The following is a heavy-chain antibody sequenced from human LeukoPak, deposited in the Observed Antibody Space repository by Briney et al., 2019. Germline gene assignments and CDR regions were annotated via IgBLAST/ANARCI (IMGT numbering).Heavy chain of an antibody. D-gene: IGHD6-19*01. Sequence: GASLQISWKGTGSIFTRFWIGGGRPLRGKGQGWMGFIYPGDSDTRYSPSFQGQVTISADKSISTAYLQWSSLKASDTAMYYCARRGDSGWHFGSWGQGTLVTVSS. J-gene: IGHJ4*02. CDR3: ARRGDSGWHFGS. CDR1: GSIFTRFW. CDR2: IYPGDSDT. V-gene: IGHV5-51*01.